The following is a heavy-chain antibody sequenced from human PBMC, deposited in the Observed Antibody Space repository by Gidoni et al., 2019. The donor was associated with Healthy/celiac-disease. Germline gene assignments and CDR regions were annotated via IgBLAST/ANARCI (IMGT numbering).Heavy chain of an antibody. D-gene: IGHD3-22*01. CDR2: INPSGGST. CDR1: GYTFTSYY. J-gene: IGHJ5*02. Sequence: QVQLVQSGAEVKKPGASVKVSCKASGYTFTSYYMHWVRQAPGQGLEWMGIINPSGGSTSYAQKFQGRVTMTRDTSTSTVYMELSSLRSEDTAVYYCARDPHEPIRGPMIVVVRSVWFDPWGQGTLVTVSS. CDR3: ARDPHEPIRGPMIVVVRSVWFDP. V-gene: IGHV1-46*03.